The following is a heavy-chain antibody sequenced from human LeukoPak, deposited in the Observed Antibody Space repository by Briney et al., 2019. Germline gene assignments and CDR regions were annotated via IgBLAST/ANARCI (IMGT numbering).Heavy chain of an antibody. Sequence: PSETLSLTCTVSGVSISSYYWSWIRQPPGKGLEWIGEINHSGSTNYNPSLKSRVTISVDTSKNQFSLKLSSVTAADTAVYYCARLYLAPQNWFDPWGQGTLVTVSS. V-gene: IGHV4-34*01. CDR2: INHSGST. CDR3: ARLYLAPQNWFDP. CDR1: GVSISSYY. D-gene: IGHD2-8*01. J-gene: IGHJ5*02.